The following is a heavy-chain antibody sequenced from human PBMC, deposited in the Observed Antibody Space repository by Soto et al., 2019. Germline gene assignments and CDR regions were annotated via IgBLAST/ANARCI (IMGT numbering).Heavy chain of an antibody. Sequence: EVQVVESGGAVVQPGGSLGLSCTVSGLTFSTYYMNWVRQAPGKGLEWVANINQDGSEIHYVDSVMGRFTISRDNAKNSLILQMRSPEVDDTAIYYCTTGSITPADDYWGQGTLVSVSS. CDR3: TTGSITPADDY. J-gene: IGHJ4*02. V-gene: IGHV3-7*03. CDR2: INQDGSEI. CDR1: GLTFSTYY. D-gene: IGHD6-13*01.